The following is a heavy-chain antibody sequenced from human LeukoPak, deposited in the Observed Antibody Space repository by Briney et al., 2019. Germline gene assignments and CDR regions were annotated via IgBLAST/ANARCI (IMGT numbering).Heavy chain of an antibody. V-gene: IGHV4-59*01. Sequence: SETLSLTCTVPGGSISSYYWSWIRQPPGKGLEWIGYIYYSGSTNYNPSLKSRVTISVDTSKNQFSLKLSSVTAADTAVYYCARVNSGSYHYFDYWGQGTLVTVSS. J-gene: IGHJ4*02. CDR3: ARVNSGSYHYFDY. D-gene: IGHD1-26*01. CDR1: GGSISSYY. CDR2: IYYSGST.